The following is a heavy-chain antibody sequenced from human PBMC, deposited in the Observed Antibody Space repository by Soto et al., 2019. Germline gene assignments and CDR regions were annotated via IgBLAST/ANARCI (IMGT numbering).Heavy chain of an antibody. CDR1: GFTVSSNY. Sequence: GGSLRLSCAASGFTVSSNYMNWVRQAPGKGLEWVSVIYSGGSTYYADSVKGRLTISRDNSKNTLFLQMNSLRAEDTAVYYCARLGAYYQSLDPWGPGTLVTVSS. J-gene: IGHJ5*02. CDR3: ARLGAYYQSLDP. V-gene: IGHV3-66*04. D-gene: IGHD2-21*01. CDR2: IYSGGST.